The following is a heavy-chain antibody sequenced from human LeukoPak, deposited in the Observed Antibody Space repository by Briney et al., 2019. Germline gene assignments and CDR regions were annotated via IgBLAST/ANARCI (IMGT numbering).Heavy chain of an antibody. CDR2: INHSGST. J-gene: IGHJ3*02. CDR1: GGSFSGYY. D-gene: IGHD2-2*01. CDR3: ARHVPAYCSSTSCYYNPHAFDI. Sequence: SETLSLTCAVYGGSFSGYYWSWIRQPPGKGLEWIGEINHSGSTNYNPSLKSRVTISVDTSKNQFSLKLSSVTAADTAVYYCARHVPAYCSSTSCYYNPHAFDIWGQGTMVTVSS. V-gene: IGHV4-34*01.